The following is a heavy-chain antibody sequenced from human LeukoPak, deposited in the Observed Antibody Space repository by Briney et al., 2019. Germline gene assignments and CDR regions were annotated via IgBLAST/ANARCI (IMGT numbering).Heavy chain of an antibody. V-gene: IGHV3-48*02. CDR1: GFTFSSYS. CDR3: ARGQGPGRNAFDI. Sequence: GGSLRLSCEGSGFTFSSYSMNWVRQASGQGLQWLAYVSSGSNTIYYADSVKGRFTISRENTKNSVYLQVNSLRDEDTAVYYCARGQGPGRNAFDIWGRGTMVPVSS. CDR2: VSSGSNTI. D-gene: IGHD1-14*01. J-gene: IGHJ3*02.